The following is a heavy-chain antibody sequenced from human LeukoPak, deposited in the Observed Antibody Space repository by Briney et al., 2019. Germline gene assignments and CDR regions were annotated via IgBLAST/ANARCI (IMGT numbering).Heavy chain of an antibody. V-gene: IGHV3-23*01. CDR3: AKGGSDSSGYYSLYYYYYMDV. CDR1: GFTFSSYA. Sequence: GGSLRLSCAASGFTFSSYAMSWVRQAPGKGLEGVSAISGSGGSTYYADSVKGRYTISRDNSKNTLYLQMNSLRAEDTAVYYCAKGGSDSSGYYSLYYYYYMDVWGKGTTVTISS. CDR2: ISGSGGST. J-gene: IGHJ6*03. D-gene: IGHD3-22*01.